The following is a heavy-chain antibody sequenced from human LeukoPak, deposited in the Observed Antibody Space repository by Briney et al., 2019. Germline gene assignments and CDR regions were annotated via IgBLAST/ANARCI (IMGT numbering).Heavy chain of an antibody. V-gene: IGHV3-48*01. CDR2: ISSSSSTI. CDR1: GFIFSSYS. CDR3: VRQSFTYNSGWYWVDH. J-gene: IGHJ5*02. D-gene: IGHD6-19*01. Sequence: GGSLRLSCAASGFIFSSYSMNWVRQAPGKGLEWVSYISSSSSTIYYADSVKGRFTISRDNAKNSLYLQMNSLRAEDTAVYYCVRQSFTYNSGWYWVDHWGQGILVTVSS.